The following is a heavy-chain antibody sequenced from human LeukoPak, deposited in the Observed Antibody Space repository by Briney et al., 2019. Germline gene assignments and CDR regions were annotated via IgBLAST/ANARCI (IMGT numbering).Heavy chain of an antibody. Sequence: GGSLRLSCAASGFTFSSYEMNWVRQAPGKGLEWVSYISSSSSYIYYADSVKGRFTISRDNSKNTLYLQMNSLRAEDTAVYYCARDLYRIVVVPHYFDYWGQGTLVTVSS. CDR2: ISSSSSYI. CDR3: ARDLYRIVVVPHYFDY. CDR1: GFTFSSYE. J-gene: IGHJ4*02. D-gene: IGHD3-22*01. V-gene: IGHV3-21*05.